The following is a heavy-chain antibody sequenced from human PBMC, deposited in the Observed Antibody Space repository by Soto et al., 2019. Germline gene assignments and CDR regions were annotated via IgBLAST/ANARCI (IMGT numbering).Heavy chain of an antibody. Sequence: GGSLRLSCAASGFTFSDYYMSWIRQAPGKGLEWVSYISSSGSTIYYADSVKGRFTISRDNAKNSLYLQMNSLRAGDTAVYYCARDLTGPPYYYYYGMDVWGQGTTVTVSS. D-gene: IGHD3-10*01. CDR2: ISSSGSTI. V-gene: IGHV3-11*01. CDR3: ARDLTGPPYYYYYGMDV. CDR1: GFTFSDYY. J-gene: IGHJ6*02.